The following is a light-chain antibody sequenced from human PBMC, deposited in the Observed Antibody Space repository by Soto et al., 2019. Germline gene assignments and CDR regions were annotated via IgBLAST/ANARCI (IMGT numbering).Light chain of an antibody. V-gene: IGKV1-8*01. CDR2: AAS. CDR1: QGISSY. J-gene: IGKJ1*01. Sequence: AIRITQSPSSFSSSTGDRVTITFXASQGISSYLAWYQQKPGKAPKLLIYAASNLQSGVPSRFSGSGSGTDFTLTISCLQSEDFATYYCQQYYSYPRTFGQGTKVDIK. CDR3: QQYYSYPRT.